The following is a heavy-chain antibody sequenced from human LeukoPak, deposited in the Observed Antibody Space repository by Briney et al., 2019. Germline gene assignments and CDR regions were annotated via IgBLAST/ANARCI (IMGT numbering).Heavy chain of an antibody. D-gene: IGHD2-2*01. J-gene: IGHJ3*02. CDR2: ISGSGGST. CDR3: ARDDCSSTSCYLNAFDI. Sequence: GGPLRLSCAASGFTFSSYGMSWVRQAPGKGLEWVSAISGSGGSTYYADSVKGRFTISRDNSKNTLYLQMNSLRAEDTAVYYCARDDCSSTSCYLNAFDIWGQGTMVTVSS. CDR1: GFTFSSYG. V-gene: IGHV3-23*01.